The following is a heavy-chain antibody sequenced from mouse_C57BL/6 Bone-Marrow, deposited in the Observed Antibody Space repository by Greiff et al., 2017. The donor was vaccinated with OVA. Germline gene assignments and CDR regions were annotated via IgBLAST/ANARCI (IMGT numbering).Heavy chain of an antibody. CDR1: GYTFTSYW. J-gene: IGHJ4*01. CDR2: IHPNSGST. V-gene: IGHV1-64*01. CDR3: ARCRWLLRHAMDY. D-gene: IGHD2-3*01. Sequence: VKLQQPGAELVKPGASVKLSCKASGYTFTSYWMHWVKQRPGQGLEWIGMIHPNSGSTNYNEKFKSKATLTVDKSSSTAYMQLSSLTSEDSAVYDCARCRWLLRHAMDYWGQGTSVTVSS.